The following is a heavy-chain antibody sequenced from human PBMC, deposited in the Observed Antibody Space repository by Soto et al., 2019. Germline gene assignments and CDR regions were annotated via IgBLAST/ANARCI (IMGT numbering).Heavy chain of an antibody. V-gene: IGHV1-3*01. D-gene: IGHD2-8*01. CDR2: INAGNGNT. Sequence: ASVKVSCKASGYTFTSYAMHWVRQAPGQRLEWMGWINAGNGNTKYSQKFQGRVTITRDTTASTAYMELSSLRSEDTAVYYCARLGHPGRMYYFDYWGQGTLVTVSS. CDR3: ARLGHPGRMYYFDY. J-gene: IGHJ4*02. CDR1: GYTFTSYA.